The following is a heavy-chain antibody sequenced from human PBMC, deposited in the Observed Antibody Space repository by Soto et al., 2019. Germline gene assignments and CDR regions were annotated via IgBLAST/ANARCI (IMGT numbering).Heavy chain of an antibody. J-gene: IGHJ4*02. CDR3: ERHSIWLLLSDY. Sequence: SETLSLTCNVSGGSISNSNYYWGWIRQPPGKGLEWIGSIYYTGNTYYNPSHKSRVTISVDTSKNQFSLKLDSVTAADTAVYFCERHSIWLLLSDYWGQGSLVTVSS. CDR2: IYYTGNT. CDR1: GGSISNSNYY. D-gene: IGHD3-22*01. V-gene: IGHV4-39*01.